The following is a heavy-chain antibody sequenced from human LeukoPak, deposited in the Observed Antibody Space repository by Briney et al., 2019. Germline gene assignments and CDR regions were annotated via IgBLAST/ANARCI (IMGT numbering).Heavy chain of an antibody. V-gene: IGHV4-34*01. D-gene: IGHD2-2*01. Sequence: SETLSLTCAVYGGSFSGYYWSWIRQPPGKGLEWIGEINHSGSTNYNPSLKGRVTISVDTSKNQFSLKLSSVTAADTAVYYCARGLRPSSTSCYLKPWGRGTLVTVSS. J-gene: IGHJ5*02. CDR2: INHSGST. CDR3: ARGLRPSSTSCYLKP. CDR1: GGSFSGYY.